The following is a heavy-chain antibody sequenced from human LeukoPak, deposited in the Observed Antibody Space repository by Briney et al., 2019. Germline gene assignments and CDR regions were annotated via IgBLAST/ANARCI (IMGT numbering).Heavy chain of an antibody. Sequence: SETLSLTCAVYGGSFSGYYSSWIRQPPGKGLEWIGYIYYSGSTYYNPSLKSRVTISVDTSKNQFSLKLSSVTAADTAVYYCARTGAYYDSSGYYLTPNAFDIWGQGTMVTVSS. D-gene: IGHD3-22*01. J-gene: IGHJ3*02. CDR2: IYYSGST. V-gene: IGHV4-34*09. CDR1: GGSFSGYY. CDR3: ARTGAYYDSSGYYLTPNAFDI.